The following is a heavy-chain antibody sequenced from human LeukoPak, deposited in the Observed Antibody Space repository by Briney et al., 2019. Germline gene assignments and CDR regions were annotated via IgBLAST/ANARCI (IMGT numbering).Heavy chain of an antibody. Sequence: GGSLRLSCAASGFTFSTYDMNWVRQAPGKGLEWVSYISFSGTTMYYADSVKGRLTISRDNAKNSLYLQMNSLRAEDTAVYYCARDSDDILTGYYSEYFDYWGQGTLVTVSS. V-gene: IGHV3-48*03. CDR3: ARDSDDILTGYYSEYFDY. D-gene: IGHD3-9*01. CDR1: GFTFSTYD. J-gene: IGHJ4*02. CDR2: ISFSGTTM.